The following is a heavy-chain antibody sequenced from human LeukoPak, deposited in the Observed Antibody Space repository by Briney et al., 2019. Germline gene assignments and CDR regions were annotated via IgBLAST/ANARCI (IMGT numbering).Heavy chain of an antibody. CDR2: INHSGST. J-gene: IGHJ5*02. CDR3: ARGLLWFGGRFDP. Sequence: SETLSLTCAVYGGSVTGYYWSWIRQPPGRGLEWIGEINHSGSTNYNPSLKSRVTISVDTSKNQFSLKLSSVTAADTAVYYCARGLLWFGGRFDPWGQGTLVTVSS. V-gene: IGHV4-34*01. CDR1: GGSVTGYY. D-gene: IGHD3-10*01.